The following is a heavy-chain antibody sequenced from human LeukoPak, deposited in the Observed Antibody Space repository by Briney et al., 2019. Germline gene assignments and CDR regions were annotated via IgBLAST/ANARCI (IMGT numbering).Heavy chain of an antibody. J-gene: IGHJ5*02. CDR2: IYYSGST. V-gene: IGHV4-59*01. CDR3: AREGYYCSGGSCYSGRWFDP. CDR1: GGSISSYY. Sequence: PSETLSLTCTVSGGSISSYYWSWIRQPPGKGLEWIGYIYYSGSTNYNPSLKSRVTISVDTSKNQFSLKLSSVTAADTAVYYCAREGYYCSGGSCYSGRWFDPWGQGTLVTVAS. D-gene: IGHD2-15*01.